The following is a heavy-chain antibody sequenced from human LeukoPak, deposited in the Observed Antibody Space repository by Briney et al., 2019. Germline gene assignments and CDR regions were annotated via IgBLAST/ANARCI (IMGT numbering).Heavy chain of an antibody. CDR1: GLSFGAHA. Sequence: GGSLRLSCAASGLSFGAHAMHWVRQAPGMGLEWVSGVGGGGQRTHYADSVKGRFTISRDNSKNTLYLQMNSLRAEDTAVYYCARVSRWEHLDYWGQGTLVTVSS. CDR3: ARVSRWEHLDY. CDR2: VGGGGQRT. D-gene: IGHD1-26*01. V-gene: IGHV3-23*01. J-gene: IGHJ4*02.